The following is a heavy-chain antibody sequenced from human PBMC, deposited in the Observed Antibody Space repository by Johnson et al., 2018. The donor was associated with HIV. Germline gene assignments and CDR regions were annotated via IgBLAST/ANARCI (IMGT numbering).Heavy chain of an antibody. CDR1: GFSFSSHW. CDR2: ISRDGSST. Sequence: VQLVESGGGLIQPGGSLRLSCAASGFSFSSHWMVWVRQAPGKGLVCVSRISRDGSSTTYADSVKGRFTISRDNAKNSLYLQMNSLRDEDTALYYCAKGITVAGMGDAFDIWGQGTMVIVSS. J-gene: IGHJ3*02. CDR3: AKGITVAGMGDAFDI. D-gene: IGHD6-19*01. V-gene: IGHV3-74*02.